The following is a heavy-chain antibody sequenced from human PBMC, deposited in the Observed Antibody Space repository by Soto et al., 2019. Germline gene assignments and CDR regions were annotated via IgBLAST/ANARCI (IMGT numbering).Heavy chain of an antibody. J-gene: IGHJ4*02. D-gene: IGHD3-3*01. CDR1: GGSISSYY. CDR3: ARVDYDFWSGYYYYFDY. V-gene: IGHV4-59*01. Sequence: SETLSLTCTVSGGSISSYYWSWIRQPPGKGLEWIGYIYYSGSTNYNPSLKSRVTISVDTSKNQFSLKLSSVTAADTAVYYCARVDYDFWSGYYYYFDYWGQGNMVTVYS. CDR2: IYYSGST.